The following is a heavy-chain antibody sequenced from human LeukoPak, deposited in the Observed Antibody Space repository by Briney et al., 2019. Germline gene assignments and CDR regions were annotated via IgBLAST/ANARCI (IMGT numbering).Heavy chain of an antibody. J-gene: IGHJ5*02. CDR3: ARDPTHDYGDYVNWFDP. Sequence: PGGSLRLSCAASGFTFSSYAMHWVRQAPGKGLEWVAVISYDGSNKYYADSVKGRFTISRDNSKNTLYLQMNSLRAEDTAVYYCARDPTHDYGDYVNWFDPWGQGTLVTVSS. D-gene: IGHD4-17*01. V-gene: IGHV3-30-3*01. CDR1: GFTFSSYA. CDR2: ISYDGSNK.